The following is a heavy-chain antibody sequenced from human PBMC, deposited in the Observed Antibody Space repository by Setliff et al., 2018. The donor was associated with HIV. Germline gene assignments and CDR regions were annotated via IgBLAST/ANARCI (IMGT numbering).Heavy chain of an antibody. V-gene: IGHV4-59*12. CDR1: GGSISNYY. CDR3: ARLRGYDYDYEGHYFDY. Sequence: SETLSLTCTVSGGSISNYYWSWIRQPPGKGLEWIGYISYTGTTKYNPSLKSRVTISVDTSKNQFSVRLSSVTAADTAVYYCARLRGYDYDYEGHYFDYWGQGSLVTVSS. CDR2: ISYTGTT. J-gene: IGHJ4*02. D-gene: IGHD3-22*01.